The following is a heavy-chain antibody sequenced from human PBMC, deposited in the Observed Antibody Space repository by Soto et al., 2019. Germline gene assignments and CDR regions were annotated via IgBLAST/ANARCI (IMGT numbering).Heavy chain of an antibody. D-gene: IGHD5-12*01. Sequence: EVQLLESGGGLVQPGGSLRLSCAASGFTFSNYAMTWVRQAPGKGLEWVSGDTGSGGNTYYADSVKGRFTISRDKSKKTLYLQMISLRAEDTAVYDCAKAQYSGYAVSLNLDSWGQGALVTVSS. J-gene: IGHJ4*02. CDR1: GFTFSNYA. V-gene: IGHV3-23*01. CDR3: AKAQYSGYAVSLNLDS. CDR2: DTGSGGNT.